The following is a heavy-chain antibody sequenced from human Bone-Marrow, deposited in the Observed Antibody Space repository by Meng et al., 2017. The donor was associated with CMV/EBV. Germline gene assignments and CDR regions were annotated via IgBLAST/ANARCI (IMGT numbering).Heavy chain of an antibody. CDR3: AREGPLLRYGMDV. CDR2: ISSSSSYI. Sequence: GESLKISCAASGFTFSSYSMNWVRQAPGKGLEWVSSISSSSSYIYYADSVKGRFTISRDNAKNSLYLQMNSLRAKDTAVYYCAREGPLLRYGMDVWGQGTTVTVSS. V-gene: IGHV3-21*01. CDR1: GFTFSSYS. J-gene: IGHJ6*02.